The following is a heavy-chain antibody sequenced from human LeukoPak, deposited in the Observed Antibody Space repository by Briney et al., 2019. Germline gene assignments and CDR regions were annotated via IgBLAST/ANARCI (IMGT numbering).Heavy chain of an antibody. Sequence: GGSLRLSCAASGFTFSSYGMHWVRQAPGKGREWVAVISYDGSNKYYADSVKGRFTISRDNSKNTLYLQMNSLRAEDTAVYYCAKMQARDGMDVWGQGTTVTVSS. J-gene: IGHJ6*02. CDR1: GFTFSSYG. CDR3: AKMQARDGMDV. CDR2: ISYDGSNK. V-gene: IGHV3-30*18.